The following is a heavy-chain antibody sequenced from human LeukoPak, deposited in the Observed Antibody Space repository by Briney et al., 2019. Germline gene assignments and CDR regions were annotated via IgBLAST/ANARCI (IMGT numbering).Heavy chain of an antibody. CDR1: GFTFIDAW. J-gene: IGHJ4*02. D-gene: IGHD2-21*01. CDR3: ITPLPYSAQ. V-gene: IGHV3-15*01. Sequence: GGSLRLSCAASGFTFIDAWMSWVRQAPGKGLEWVGRIKPKTDGETTEYAAPVKDRFSISRDDSKSMMYLQMNSLKTEDTAVYYCITPLPYSAQGGQGTLVTVSS. CDR2: IKPKTDGETT.